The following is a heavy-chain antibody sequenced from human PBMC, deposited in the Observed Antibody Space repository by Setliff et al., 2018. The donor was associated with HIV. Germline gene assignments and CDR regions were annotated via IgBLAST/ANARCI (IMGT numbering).Heavy chain of an antibody. J-gene: IGHJ4*02. D-gene: IGHD6-19*01. CDR1: GGSISSFSYY. Sequence: LSLTCTVSGGSISSFSYYWAWIRQSPGKGLEWIGNAYHSGGTDYNPSLRSRVTISVDTSTNQFSLNLASVTAADTAVYYCTRRFEKWLAFDYWGQGTLVTVSS. CDR2: AYHSGGT. CDR3: TRRFEKWLAFDY. V-gene: IGHV4-39*01.